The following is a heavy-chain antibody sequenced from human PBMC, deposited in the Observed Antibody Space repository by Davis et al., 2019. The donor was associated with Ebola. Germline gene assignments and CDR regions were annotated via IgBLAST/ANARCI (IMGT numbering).Heavy chain of an antibody. J-gene: IGHJ4*02. Sequence: ASVKVSCKASGYTFTGYYMHWVRQAPGQGLEWMGLINPSIGNTSLAQKFQGRVTLTRDTSTSTVHMDLNSLKSEDTAIYYCASGEFVDFWGQGTLVTVSS. CDR1: GYTFTGYY. D-gene: IGHD3-10*01. V-gene: IGHV1-46*01. CDR2: INPSIGNT. CDR3: ASGEFVDF.